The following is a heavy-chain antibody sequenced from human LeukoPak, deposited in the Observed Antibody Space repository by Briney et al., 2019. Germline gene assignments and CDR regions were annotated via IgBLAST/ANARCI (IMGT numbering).Heavy chain of an antibody. Sequence: PGRSLRLSCAASGFTFSNYGMHWVRQAPGKGLEWVAVIWYDGTDKDYADSVKGRFTISRDNSKSTLYLQMNSLRAEDTAVYYCARNAVAAPPGPAGGFDYWGQGTLVTASS. D-gene: IGHD6-19*01. V-gene: IGHV3-33*01. J-gene: IGHJ4*02. CDR2: IWYDGTDK. CDR3: ARNAVAAPPGPAGGFDY. CDR1: GFTFSNYG.